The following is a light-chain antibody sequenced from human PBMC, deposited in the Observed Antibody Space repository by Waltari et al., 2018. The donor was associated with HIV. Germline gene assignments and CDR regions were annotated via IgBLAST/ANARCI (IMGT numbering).Light chain of an antibody. J-gene: IGLJ2*01. CDR3: NSRDSSGVV. CDR1: SLRIFF. V-gene: IGLV3-19*01. Sequence: SSELTQDPAVSVALGQTVGITCQGDSLRIFFASWYQHKPGQAPVLVIYGQNNRPSGIPDRFSVSNSGNTTSLTITGAQAEDEADYYCNSRDSSGVVVGGGTKLTVL. CDR2: GQN.